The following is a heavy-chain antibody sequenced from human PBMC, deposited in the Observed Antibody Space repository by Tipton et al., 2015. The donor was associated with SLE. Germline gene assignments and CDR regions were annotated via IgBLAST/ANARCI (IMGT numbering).Heavy chain of an antibody. CDR2: IYYSGST. Sequence: TLSLTCTVSGGSISSHYWSWIRQPPGKGLEWIGYIYYSGSTNYNPSLKSRVTISVDTSKNQFSLKLSSVTAADTAVYYCARGFYHGSGGTGWFDPWGQGTLVTVSS. V-gene: IGHV4-59*11. CDR3: ARGFYHGSGGTGWFDP. D-gene: IGHD3-22*01. CDR1: GGSISSHY. J-gene: IGHJ5*02.